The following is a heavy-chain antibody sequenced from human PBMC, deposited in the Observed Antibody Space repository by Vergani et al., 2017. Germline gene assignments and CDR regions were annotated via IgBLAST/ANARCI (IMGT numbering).Heavy chain of an antibody. D-gene: IGHD3-22*01. J-gene: IGHJ4*02. Sequence: EVPLVQSGAEVKKPGESLRLLCKGSGYIFTSYWISWVRQLPGKGLVWMGRLGPSDSYNNYSPSFQGHVTISAEKSTSTAYLQWSSLKASDTAMYYCASSVQYYYDSSGYPPFDYWGQGTLVTVSS. CDR2: LGPSDSYN. V-gene: IGHV5-10-1*01. CDR1: GYIFTSYW. CDR3: ASSVQYYYDSSGYPPFDY.